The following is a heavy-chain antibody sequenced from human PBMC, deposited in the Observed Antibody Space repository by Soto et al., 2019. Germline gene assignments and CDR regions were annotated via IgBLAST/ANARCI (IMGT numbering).Heavy chain of an antibody. J-gene: IGHJ5*02. Sequence: ASVKVSCKASGYTFTSYAMHWVRQAPGQRLEWMGWINAGNGNTKYSQKFQGRVTITRDTSASTAYMELSSLRSEDTAVYYCARGGPAAMLNSAPKNWFAPWGQGTLVPVSS. CDR1: GYTFTSYA. D-gene: IGHD2-2*01. CDR2: INAGNGNT. CDR3: ARGGPAAMLNSAPKNWFAP. V-gene: IGHV1-3*01.